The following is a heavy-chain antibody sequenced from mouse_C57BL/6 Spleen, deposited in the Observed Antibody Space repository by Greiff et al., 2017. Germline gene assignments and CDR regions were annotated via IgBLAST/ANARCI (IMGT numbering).Heavy chain of an antibody. J-gene: IGHJ2*01. CDR1: GYTFTSYW. D-gene: IGHD2-5*01. CDR2: IYPGSGST. CDR3: ARGDYYSNLYY. Sequence: QVQLQQPGAELVKPGPSVKMSCKASGYTFTSYWITWVKQRPRQGLEWIGDIYPGSGSTNYNEKFKSKATLTVDTSSSTAYMQLSSLTSEDSAVYYCARGDYYSNLYYWGQGTTLTVSS. V-gene: IGHV1-55*01.